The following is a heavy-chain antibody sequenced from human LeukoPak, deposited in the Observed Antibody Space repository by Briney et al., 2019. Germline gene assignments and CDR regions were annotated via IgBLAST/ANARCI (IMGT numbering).Heavy chain of an antibody. Sequence: GGSLRLSCAASDFTFSNAWMNWVRQAPGKGLEWIGRIKSKTDGETTNYAEPVRGRFTISRDDSKSAVYLQMNSLKIEDTAVYYCTTDLGTYYHGSQRLIPIDYWGQGTLVTVSS. CDR2: IKSKTDGETT. V-gene: IGHV3-15*07. J-gene: IGHJ4*02. CDR1: DFTFSNAW. D-gene: IGHD3-10*01. CDR3: TTDLGTYYHGSQRLIPIDY.